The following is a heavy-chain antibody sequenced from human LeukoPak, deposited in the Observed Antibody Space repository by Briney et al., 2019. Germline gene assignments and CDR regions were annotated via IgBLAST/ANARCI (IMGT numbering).Heavy chain of an antibody. CDR2: IRYDGSNK. CDR1: GFTFSSYG. CDR3: AREERGYDAFDI. D-gene: IGHD1-26*01. J-gene: IGHJ3*02. V-gene: IGHV3-30*02. Sequence: GGSLRLSCAASGFTFSSYGMHWVCQAPGKGLEWVAFIRYDGSNKYYADSVKGRFTISRDNSKNTLYLQMNSLRAEDTAVYYCAREERGYDAFDIWGQGTMVIVSS.